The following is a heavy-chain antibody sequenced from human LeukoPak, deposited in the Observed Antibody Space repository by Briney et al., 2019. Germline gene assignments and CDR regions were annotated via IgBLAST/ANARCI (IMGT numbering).Heavy chain of an antibody. J-gene: IGHJ4*02. Sequence: GGSLRLSCSASGFTFSSYEMNWVRQAPGKGLEWLSYINSIGTTTHYADSVKGRFTISRDNAKISLYLQVNSLRAEDTAVYYCARDGGTDYSFDYWGLGTLVTVSS. CDR1: GFTFSSYE. CDR3: ARDGGTDYSFDY. D-gene: IGHD3-10*01. V-gene: IGHV3-48*03. CDR2: INSIGTTT.